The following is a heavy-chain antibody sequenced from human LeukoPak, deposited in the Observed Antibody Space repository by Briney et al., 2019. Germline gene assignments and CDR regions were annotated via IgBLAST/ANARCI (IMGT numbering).Heavy chain of an antibody. V-gene: IGHV3-74*01. CDR2: INSDGSST. CDR1: GFTFSSYW. CDR3: AKAGYSSGWIHFDY. Sequence: PGGSLRLSCAASGFTFSSYWMHWVRQAPGKGLVWVSRINSDGSSTIYADSVKGRFTISRDNAKNSLYLQMNSLRAEDTALYYCAKAGYSSGWIHFDYWGQGVLVTISS. D-gene: IGHD6-19*01. J-gene: IGHJ4*02.